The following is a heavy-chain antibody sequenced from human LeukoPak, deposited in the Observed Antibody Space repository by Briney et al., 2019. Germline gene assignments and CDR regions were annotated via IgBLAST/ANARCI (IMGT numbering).Heavy chain of an antibody. Sequence: SETLSLTCAVYGGSFSGYYWSWIRQPPGKGLEWIGEINHSGSTNYNPSLKSRVTISVDTSKNQFSLKLSSVTAADTAVYYCARARDIVVVPAAIGYYFDYWGRGTLVTVSS. V-gene: IGHV4-34*01. CDR1: GGSFSGYY. CDR2: INHSGST. D-gene: IGHD2-2*02. CDR3: ARARDIVVVPAAIGYYFDY. J-gene: IGHJ4*02.